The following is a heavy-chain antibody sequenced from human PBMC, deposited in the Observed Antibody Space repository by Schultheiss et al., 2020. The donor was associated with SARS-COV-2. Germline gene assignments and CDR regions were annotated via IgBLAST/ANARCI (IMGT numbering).Heavy chain of an antibody. CDR3: ARKYIVVVPAAPWFDP. J-gene: IGHJ5*02. V-gene: IGHV4-31*03. CDR2: IYYSGST. Sequence: SETLSLTCTVSGGSISSGAYYWSCIRQHPGKGLEWIGYIYYSGSTYYNPSLKSRVTISVDTSKNQFSLKLSSVTAADTAVYYCARKYIVVVPAAPWFDPWGQGTLVTVSS. D-gene: IGHD2-2*01. CDR1: GGSISSGAYY.